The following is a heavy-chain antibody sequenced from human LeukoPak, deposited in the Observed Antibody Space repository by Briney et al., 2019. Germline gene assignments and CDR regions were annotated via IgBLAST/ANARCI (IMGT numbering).Heavy chain of an antibody. Sequence: SVKVSCKASGGTFSSYAISWVRQAPGQGLEWMGRIIPILGIANYVQKFQGRVTITADKSTSTAYMELSSLRSEDTAVYYCARGRAAPNYYYGMDVWGQGTTVTVSS. J-gene: IGHJ6*02. CDR3: ARGRAAPNYYYGMDV. CDR1: GGTFSSYA. V-gene: IGHV1-69*04. CDR2: IIPILGIA. D-gene: IGHD6-6*01.